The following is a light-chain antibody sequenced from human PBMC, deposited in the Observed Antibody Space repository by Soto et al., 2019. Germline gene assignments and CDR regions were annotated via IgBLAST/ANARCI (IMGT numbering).Light chain of an antibody. CDR2: KAS. CDR3: QQYNSYAWT. J-gene: IGKJ1*01. CDR1: QSISSW. Sequence: DIQMTQSPSTLYASVGDRVTITCRASQSISSWLAWYQQKPGKAPKLLIYKASSLESGVPSRFSGSGSGTEFTLTIRSLQPDDFATYYCQQYNSYAWTFGQGTKVEIK. V-gene: IGKV1-5*03.